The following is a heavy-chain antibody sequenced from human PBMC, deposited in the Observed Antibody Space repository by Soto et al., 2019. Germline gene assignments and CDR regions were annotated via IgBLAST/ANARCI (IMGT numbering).Heavy chain of an antibody. J-gene: IGHJ4*02. CDR1: GFTFSSDA. V-gene: IGHV3-23*01. CDR2: ISGSGGST. CDR3: AKDDLYGVFDY. Sequence: EVQLLESGGGLVQPGGSLRLSCAASGFTFSSDAMSWVRQAPGKGLEWVSGISGSGGSTNYADSVKGRFTISRDKSKNTLYLQMNSLRAEDTAVYYCAKDDLYGVFDYLGQGTLVTVSS. D-gene: IGHD4-17*01.